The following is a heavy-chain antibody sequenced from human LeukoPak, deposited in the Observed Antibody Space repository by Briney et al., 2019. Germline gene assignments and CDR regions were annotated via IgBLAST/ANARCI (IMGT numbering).Heavy chain of an antibody. Sequence: SQTLSLTCAISGDSVSSNSAAWNWIRQSPSRGLEWLGRTYYRSKWYNDYAVSVKSRITINPDTSKNQFSLQLNSVTPEDTAVYYCARVRIGYCSSTSCYAPLDYWGQGTLVTVSS. CDR2: TYYRSKWYN. J-gene: IGHJ4*02. D-gene: IGHD2-2*01. CDR1: GDSVSSNSAA. V-gene: IGHV6-1*01. CDR3: ARVRIGYCSSTSCYAPLDY.